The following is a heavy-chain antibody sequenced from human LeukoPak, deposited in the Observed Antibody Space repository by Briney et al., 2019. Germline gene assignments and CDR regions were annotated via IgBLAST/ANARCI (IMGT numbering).Heavy chain of an antibody. CDR2: IYYSGRT. V-gene: IGHV4-30-4*01. Sequence: PSETLSLTCTVSGGSITSEDNYWSWIRQPQGKGLEWIGDIYYSGRTFFTPSLKSRVSISIDTSRNQFSLRLTSVTAADTAIYFCARMDYDTSGHYYMGFDYWGQGSPGHRLL. CDR3: ARMDYDTSGHYYMGFDY. CDR1: GGSITSEDNY. D-gene: IGHD3-22*01. J-gene: IGHJ4*02.